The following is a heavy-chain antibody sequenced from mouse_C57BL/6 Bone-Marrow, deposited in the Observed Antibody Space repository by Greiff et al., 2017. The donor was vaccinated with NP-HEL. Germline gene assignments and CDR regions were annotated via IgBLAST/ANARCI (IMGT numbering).Heavy chain of an antibody. J-gene: IGHJ4*01. D-gene: IGHD1-1*01. V-gene: IGHV1-5*01. CDR1: GYTFTSYW. CDR3: TRRDYGSSYGYYYAMDY. Sequence: VHVKQSGTVLARPGASVKMSCKTSGYTFTSYWMHWVKQRPGQGLEWIGAIYPGNSDTSYNQKFKGKAKLTAVTSASTAYMELSSLTNEASAVYYCTRRDYGSSYGYYYAMDYWGQGTSVTVSS. CDR2: IYPGNSDT.